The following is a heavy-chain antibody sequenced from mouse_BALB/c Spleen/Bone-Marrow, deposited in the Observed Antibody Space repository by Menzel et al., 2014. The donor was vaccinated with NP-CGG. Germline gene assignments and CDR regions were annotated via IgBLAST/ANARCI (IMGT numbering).Heavy chain of an antibody. CDR1: GYTFTDHA. CDR3: ARSGKVRNAMDY. Sequence: QVQLQQSGAKLVRPGVSVKISCKGSGYTFTDHAIHWVKRSHAKSLEWIGVISGYYGDAIYNQRFKGKAKMTVDKSSSTAYMELARLTSEDSAIYYCARSGKVRNAMDYWGQGTSVTASS. V-gene: IGHV1S137*01. J-gene: IGHJ4*01. CDR2: ISGYYGDA. D-gene: IGHD2-14*01.